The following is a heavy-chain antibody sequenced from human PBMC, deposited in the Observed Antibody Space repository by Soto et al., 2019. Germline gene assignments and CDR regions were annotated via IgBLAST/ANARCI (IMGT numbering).Heavy chain of an antibody. CDR1: GGSISSTSNY. CDR3: ARLTHRSGYSYGYDS. V-gene: IGHV4-39*01. J-gene: IGHJ4*02. D-gene: IGHD5-18*01. Sequence: PSETLSLTCSVSGGSISSTSNYWGWIRQPPGKGLEWIGNVFYSGNTYYKSSLKSRVTISVDTSKNQFSLRLTSVTAADTAVYYCARLTHRSGYSYGYDSWGQGTLVTVSS. CDR2: VFYSGNT.